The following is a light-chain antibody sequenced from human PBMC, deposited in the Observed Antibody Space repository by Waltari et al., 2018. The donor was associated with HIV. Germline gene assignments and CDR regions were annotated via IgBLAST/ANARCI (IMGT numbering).Light chain of an antibody. CDR3: QQRSNWPVT. CDR2: GAS. J-gene: IGKJ1*01. V-gene: IGKV3-11*01. Sequence: IVLTQYPATLSFSPGERATLSTRASQRVSSYLAWYQQKPGQAPRLRIDGASNRATGIPGRFSGSGSGTDFTLTISSLEPEDFAVYYCQQRSNWPVTFGQGTKVEIK. CDR1: QRVSSY.